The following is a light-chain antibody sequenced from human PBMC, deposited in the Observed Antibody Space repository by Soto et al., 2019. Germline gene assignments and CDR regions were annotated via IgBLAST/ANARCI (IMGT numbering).Light chain of an antibody. CDR3: QSYDSGLSGSV. CDR1: SSNIGAGYD. Sequence: QSVLTQPPSVSGAQGQRVTISCTGPSSNIGAGYDVNWYQHLPGAAPKLLIYTNGNRPSGVPDRFSGSKSGTSASLAITGLQAEDEADYYCQSYDSGLSGSVFGGGTKLTVL. J-gene: IGLJ3*02. CDR2: TNG. V-gene: IGLV1-40*01.